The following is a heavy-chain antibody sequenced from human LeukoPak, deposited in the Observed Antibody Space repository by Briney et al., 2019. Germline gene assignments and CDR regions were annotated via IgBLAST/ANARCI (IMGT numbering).Heavy chain of an antibody. CDR1: GYSISSGYY. CDR3: ARVPGRPSGMDV. D-gene: IGHD3-10*01. Sequence: PSETLSLTCTVSGYSISSGYYWGWIRQPPGKGLEWIGEINHSGNTNYNPSLKSRVTISVDTSKNQFSLKLSSVTAADTAVYYCARVPGRPSGMDVWGQGTTVTVSS. V-gene: IGHV4-38-2*02. CDR2: INHSGNT. J-gene: IGHJ6*02.